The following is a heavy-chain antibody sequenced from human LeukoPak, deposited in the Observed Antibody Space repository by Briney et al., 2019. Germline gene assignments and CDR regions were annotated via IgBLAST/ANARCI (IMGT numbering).Heavy chain of an antibody. D-gene: IGHD3-10*01. Sequence: GGSLRLSCAASGFTFSSYAMHWVRQAPGKGLEYVSAISSNGGSTYYANSVKGRFTISRHNSKNTLYLQMGSLRAEDMAVYYCARVNYGSGYYPPEYYFDSWGQGALVTVSS. J-gene: IGHJ4*02. V-gene: IGHV3-64*01. CDR2: ISSNGGST. CDR3: ARVNYGSGYYPPEYYFDS. CDR1: GFTFSSYA.